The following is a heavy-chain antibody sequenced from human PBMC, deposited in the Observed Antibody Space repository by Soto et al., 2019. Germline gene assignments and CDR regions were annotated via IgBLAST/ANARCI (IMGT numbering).Heavy chain of an antibody. Sequence: EVQLLESGGGLVQPGGSLRLSCTASGFTFSSNAINWVRQAPGKGLEWVSSISGSGGSTYYADSVKGRFTISRDNSKSTLSLQMNSLGAEATALYYCAKDTYGDYSFDFWGQGTQVTVSS. J-gene: IGHJ4*02. CDR3: AKDTYGDYSFDF. V-gene: IGHV3-23*01. D-gene: IGHD4-17*01. CDR1: GFTFSSNA. CDR2: ISGSGGST.